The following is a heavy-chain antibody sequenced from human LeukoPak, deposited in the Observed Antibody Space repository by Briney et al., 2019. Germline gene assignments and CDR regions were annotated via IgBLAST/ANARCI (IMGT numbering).Heavy chain of an antibody. Sequence: PSETLSLTCTVSGGSISSYYWSWIRQPPGKGLEWIGYIYYSGSTNYNPSLKSRVTISVDTSKNQFSLKLSSVTAADTAVYYCARALGGYYSPFDYWGQGTLVTVSS. CDR1: GGSISSYY. D-gene: IGHD3-22*01. J-gene: IGHJ4*02. V-gene: IGHV4-59*01. CDR3: ARALGGYYSPFDY. CDR2: IYYSGST.